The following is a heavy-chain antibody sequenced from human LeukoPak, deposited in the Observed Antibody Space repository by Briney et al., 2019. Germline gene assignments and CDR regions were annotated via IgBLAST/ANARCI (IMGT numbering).Heavy chain of an antibody. V-gene: IGHV4-31*03. D-gene: IGHD3-22*01. CDR1: GGSISSGGYY. CDR3: ARGLDYYDSSGYYPFDY. CDR2: IYYSGST. Sequence: PSETLSLTCTVSGGSISSGGYYWSWIRQHPGKGLEWIGYIYYSGSTYYNPSLKSRVTISVDTSKNQFSLKLSSVTAADTAVYYCARGLDYYDSSGYYPFDYWGQGTLVTVSS. J-gene: IGHJ4*02.